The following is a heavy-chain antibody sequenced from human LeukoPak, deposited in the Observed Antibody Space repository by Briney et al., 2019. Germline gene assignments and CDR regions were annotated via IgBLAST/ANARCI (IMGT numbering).Heavy chain of an antibody. CDR2: INPRSGGI. CDR1: GYTFTYYY. J-gene: IGHJ4*02. V-gene: IGHV1-2*06. D-gene: IGHD1-26*01. Sequence: ASVKVSCKTSGYTFTYYYIHWVPQAPGQRLEWMGRINPRSGGINYAQKFQGRVTMTRDTAISTAYMDLSGLRSDDTAVYYCAREAGGSDTYYLDYWGQGVLVTVSS. CDR3: AREAGGSDTYYLDY.